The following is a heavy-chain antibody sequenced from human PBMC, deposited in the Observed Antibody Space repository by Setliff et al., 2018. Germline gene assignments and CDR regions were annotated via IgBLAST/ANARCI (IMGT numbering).Heavy chain of an antibody. CDR1: GYTFTSYD. V-gene: IGHV1-8*02. CDR2: MNPNSGNT. CDR3: ARECYSSSWYGDYYYYYGMDV. D-gene: IGHD6-13*01. J-gene: IGHJ6*02. Sequence: GASVKVSCKVSGYTFTSYDINWVRQATGQGLEWMGWMNPNSGNTGYAQKFQGRVTMTRNTSISTAYMELSSLRSEDTAVYYCARECYSSSWYGDYYYYYGMDVWGQGTTVTVSS.